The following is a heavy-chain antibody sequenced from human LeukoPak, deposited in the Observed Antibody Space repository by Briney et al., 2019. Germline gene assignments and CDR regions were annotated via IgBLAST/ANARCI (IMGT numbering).Heavy chain of an antibody. CDR2: ISGSGGST. CDR3: AKDLAEEIVVVNPFGY. Sequence: GGSLRLSCAASGFTFDDYAMHWVRQAPGKGLEWVSAISGSGGSTYYADSVKGRFTISRDNSKNTLYLQMNSLRAEDTAVYYCAKDLAEEIVVVNPFGYWGQGTLVTVSS. D-gene: IGHD3-22*01. CDR1: GFTFDDYA. V-gene: IGHV3-23*01. J-gene: IGHJ4*02.